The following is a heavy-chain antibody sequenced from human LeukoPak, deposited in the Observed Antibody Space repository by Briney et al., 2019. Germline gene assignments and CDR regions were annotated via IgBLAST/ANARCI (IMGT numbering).Heavy chain of an antibody. CDR1: GGSISSSSYY. J-gene: IGHJ4*02. CDR3: ARYGDDYVWGSYRSAY. Sequence: SETLSLTCTVSGGSISSSSYYWGWIRQPPGKGLEWIGSIYYSGSTYYNPSLKSRVTISVDTSKNQFSLKLSSVTAADTAVYYCARYGDDYVWGSYRSAYWGQGTLVTVSS. CDR2: IYYSGST. V-gene: IGHV4-39*07. D-gene: IGHD3-16*02.